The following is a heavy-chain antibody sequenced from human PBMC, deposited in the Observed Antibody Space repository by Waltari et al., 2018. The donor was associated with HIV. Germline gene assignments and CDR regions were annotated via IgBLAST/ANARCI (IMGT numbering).Heavy chain of an antibody. CDR1: GFTFSNYG. CDR3: AKAPHHYDSSGPVY. CDR2: TRYDGTNK. V-gene: IGHV3-30*02. D-gene: IGHD3-22*01. J-gene: IGHJ4*02. Sequence: QVQLVESGGGVVQPGGSLRLSCTASGFTFSNYGMHWVRQAPGKGLQCVAVTRYDGTNKYYVDSVKGRFIISRDNSKNTLSLQMHSLRAEDTAVYYCAKAPHHYDSSGPVYWGQGTLVTVSS.